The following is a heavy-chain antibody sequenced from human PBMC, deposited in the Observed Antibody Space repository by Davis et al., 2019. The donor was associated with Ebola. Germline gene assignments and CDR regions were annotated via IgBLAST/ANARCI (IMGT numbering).Heavy chain of an antibody. CDR1: GFTVSSNY. V-gene: IGHV3-53*01. CDR2: IYSGGST. D-gene: IGHD3-16*01. J-gene: IGHJ4*02. Sequence: GGSLRLSCAASGFTVSSNYMSWVRQAPGKGLEWVSVIYSGGSTYYADSVKGRFTISRDNSKNTLYLQMNSLRAEDTAVYYCANDDYIWGKSDYWGQGTLVTVSS. CDR3: ANDDYIWGKSDY.